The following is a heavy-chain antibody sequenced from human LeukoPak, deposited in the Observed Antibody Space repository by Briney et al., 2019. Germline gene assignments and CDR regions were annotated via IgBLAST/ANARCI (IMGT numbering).Heavy chain of an antibody. D-gene: IGHD2-21*02. V-gene: IGHV4-59*01. J-gene: IGHJ4*02. Sequence: SETLSLTCTVSGASFRSYYWSWIRHPPGKGLEWIGYIYYSGSTNYNPSLKSRVTISVDTSKNQFSLKLSSVTAADTAVYYCAKTYCGGDCAFDYWGQGTLVTVSS. CDR3: AKTYCGGDCAFDY. CDR2: IYYSGST. CDR1: GASFRSYY.